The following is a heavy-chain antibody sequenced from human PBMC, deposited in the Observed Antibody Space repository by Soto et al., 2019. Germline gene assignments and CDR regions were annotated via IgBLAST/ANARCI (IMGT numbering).Heavy chain of an antibody. D-gene: IGHD3-3*01. V-gene: IGHV4-59*01. Sequence: ETLSLTCTVSGGSISSYYWSLIRQPPGKGLEWIGYIYYSGSTNYNPSLKSRVTISVDTSKNQFSLKLSSVTAADTAVYYCARDKGVGYYDFWSGYRPSPNGMDVWGQGTTVTVSS. CDR3: ARDKGVGYYDFWSGYRPSPNGMDV. CDR1: GGSISSYY. CDR2: IYYSGST. J-gene: IGHJ6*02.